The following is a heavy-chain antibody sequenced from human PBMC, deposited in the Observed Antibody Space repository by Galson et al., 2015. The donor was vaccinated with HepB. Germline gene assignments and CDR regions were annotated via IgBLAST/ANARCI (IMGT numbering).Heavy chain of an antibody. CDR2: IIPILGIA. J-gene: IGHJ5*02. V-gene: IGHV1-69*04. D-gene: IGHD6-19*01. CDR3: ARDSSGWYRGPLGWFDP. Sequence: SVKVSCKASGGTFSSSAISWVRQAPGQGLEWMGRIIPILGIANYAQKFQGRVTITADKSTSTAYMELSSLRSEDTAVYYCARDSSGWYRGPLGWFDPWGQGTLVTVSS. CDR1: GGTFSSSA.